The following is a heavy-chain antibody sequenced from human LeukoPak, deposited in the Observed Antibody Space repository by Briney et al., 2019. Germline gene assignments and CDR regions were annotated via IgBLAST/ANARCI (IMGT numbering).Heavy chain of an antibody. V-gene: IGHV1-18*01. CDR3: ARGRYSYGGYYYYYGMDV. D-gene: IGHD5-18*01. CDR2: ISAYNGNT. CDR1: GYTFSSYG. Sequence: ASVKVSCKASGYTFSSYGISWVRQAPGQGLEGMGWISAYNGNTNYAQKLQGRVTMTTDTSTSTAYMELRSLRSDDTAVYYCARGRYSYGGYYYYYGMDVWGQGTTVTVSS. J-gene: IGHJ6*02.